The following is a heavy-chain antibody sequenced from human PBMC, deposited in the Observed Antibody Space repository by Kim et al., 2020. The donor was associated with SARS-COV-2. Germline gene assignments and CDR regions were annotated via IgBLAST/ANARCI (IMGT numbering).Heavy chain of an antibody. D-gene: IGHD3-10*01. V-gene: IGHV5-10-1*01. CDR2: IEISHSYT. Sequence: GESLKISCNGSGYTFSGYFITWVRQMPGKGLEWMGRIEISHSYTTYSPSFQGHVTISADKSSSSAYLQWNSLKASDTAIYYCARHWTALIRGKDYGMDVWGQGTTVTVSS. J-gene: IGHJ6*02. CDR1: GYTFSGYF. CDR3: ARHWTALIRGKDYGMDV.